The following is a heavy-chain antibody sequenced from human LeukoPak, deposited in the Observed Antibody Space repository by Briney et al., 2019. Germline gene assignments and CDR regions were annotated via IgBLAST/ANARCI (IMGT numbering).Heavy chain of an antibody. CDR3: AKREIAVAGSFDY. CDR1: GFTFSSYA. D-gene: IGHD6-19*01. V-gene: IGHV3-23*01. Sequence: AGGSLRLSCAASGFTFSSYAMSWVRQAPGKGLEWVSAISGSGGSTYYADSVKGRFTTSRDNSKNTLYLQMNSLRAEDTAVYYCAKREIAVAGSFDYWGQGTLVTVSS. CDR2: ISGSGGST. J-gene: IGHJ4*02.